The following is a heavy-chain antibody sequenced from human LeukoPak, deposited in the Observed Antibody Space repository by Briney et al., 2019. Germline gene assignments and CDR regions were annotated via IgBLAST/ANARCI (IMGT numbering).Heavy chain of an antibody. J-gene: IGHJ4*02. Sequence: PSETLSLTCTVSGGSISSSSYYWGWIRQPPGKGLEWIGSIYYSGSTYYNPSLKSRVTISVDTSKNQFSLKLSSVTAADTAVYYCGRQSPPHKHDYWGQGTLVTVSS. CDR3: GRQSPPHKHDY. V-gene: IGHV4-39*01. CDR1: GGSISSSSYY. CDR2: IYYSGST.